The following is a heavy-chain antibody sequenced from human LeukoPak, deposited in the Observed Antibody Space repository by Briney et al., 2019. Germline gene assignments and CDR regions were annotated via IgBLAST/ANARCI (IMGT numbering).Heavy chain of an antibody. J-gene: IGHJ4*02. CDR2: ISSSSSSTI. CDR3: ARDRSLYYYDSSDGTLLDY. V-gene: IGHV3-48*01. D-gene: IGHD3-22*01. CDR1: GFTFSSYS. Sequence: GGSLRLSCAASGFTFSSYSMNWVRQAPRKGLEWVSYISSSSSSTIYYADSVKGRFTISRDNAKNSLYLQMNSLRAEDTAVYYCARDRSLYYYDSSDGTLLDYWGQGTLVTVSS.